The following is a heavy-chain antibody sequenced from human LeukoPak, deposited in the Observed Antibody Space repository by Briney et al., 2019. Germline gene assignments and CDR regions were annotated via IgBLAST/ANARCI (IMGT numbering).Heavy chain of an antibody. Sequence: GGSLRLSCAASGFTVSSNYMSWVRQAPGKGLEWVSVLYGAGATYYADSVKGRFTISRHNSNNTLYLQMNSLRAEDTAVYYCARGGTPTFWTGFMDVWGLGTTVTVSS. CDR3: ARGGTPTFWTGFMDV. CDR2: LYGAGAT. J-gene: IGHJ6*02. D-gene: IGHD3/OR15-3a*01. CDR1: GFTVSSNY. V-gene: IGHV3-53*04.